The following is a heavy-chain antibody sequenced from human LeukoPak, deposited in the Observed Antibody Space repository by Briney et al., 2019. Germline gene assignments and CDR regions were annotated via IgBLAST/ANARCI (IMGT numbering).Heavy chain of an antibody. Sequence: GGSLRLSCAASGFTFSSYWMSWVRQAPGKGLEWVANIKQDGSEKYYVDSVKGRFTISRDNAKNSLYLQMNSLRAEDTAVYYCARDYDYVWGSYRYYYYYMDVWGKGTTVTVSS. CDR2: IKQDGSEK. V-gene: IGHV3-7*01. CDR1: GFTFSSYW. D-gene: IGHD3-16*02. J-gene: IGHJ6*03. CDR3: ARDYDYVWGSYRYYYYYMDV.